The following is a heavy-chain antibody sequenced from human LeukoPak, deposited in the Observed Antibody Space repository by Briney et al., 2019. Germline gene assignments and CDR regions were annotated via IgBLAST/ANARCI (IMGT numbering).Heavy chain of an antibody. Sequence: SVKVSCKASGGAFSSYAISWVRQAPGQGLEWMGGIIPIFGTANYAQKFQGRVTITADESTSTAYMELSSLRSEDTAVYYCAREGYYDSSALDYWGQGTLVTVSS. J-gene: IGHJ4*02. D-gene: IGHD3-22*01. CDR3: AREGYYDSSALDY. CDR1: GGAFSSYA. V-gene: IGHV1-69*13. CDR2: IIPIFGTA.